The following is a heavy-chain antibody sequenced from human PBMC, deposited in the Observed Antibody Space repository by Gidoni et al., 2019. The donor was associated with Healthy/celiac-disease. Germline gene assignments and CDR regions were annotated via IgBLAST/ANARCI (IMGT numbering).Heavy chain of an antibody. J-gene: IGHJ4*02. V-gene: IGHV1-3*01. CDR2: INAGNGNT. D-gene: IGHD3-10*01. Sequence: QVQLVQSGAEVKKPGASVKVSCKASGYTFTTYAMHWVRQAPGQRLEWMGWINAGNGNTEYSQKFQGRVTITRDTSASTAYMELSSLRSEDTAVYYCARGARGSGSYYLLDYWGQGTLVTVSS. CDR3: ARGARGSGSYYLLDY. CDR1: GYTFTTYA.